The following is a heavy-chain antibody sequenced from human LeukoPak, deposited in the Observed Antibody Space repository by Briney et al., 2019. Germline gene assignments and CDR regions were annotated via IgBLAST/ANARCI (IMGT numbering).Heavy chain of an antibody. D-gene: IGHD3-10*01. J-gene: IGHJ4*02. Sequence: SETLSLTCTVSGGSISSSSYYWGWIRQPPGKGLEWIGSIYYSGSTYYNPSLKSRVTISVDTSKNQFSLKLSSVTAADTAVYYCARDEYGSGTSWGQGTLVTVSS. CDR1: GGSISSSSYY. CDR3: ARDEYGSGTS. V-gene: IGHV4-39*07. CDR2: IYYSGST.